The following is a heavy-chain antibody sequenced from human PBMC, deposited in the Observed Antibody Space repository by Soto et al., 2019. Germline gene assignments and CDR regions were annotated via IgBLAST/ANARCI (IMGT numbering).Heavy chain of an antibody. Sequence: GGSLRLSCAASGFTFSDYYMSWIRQAPGKGLEWVSYISSSSSYTNYADSVKGRFTISRDNAKNSLYLQMNSLRAEDTAVYYCARGRAAVAGTSLHGMDVWGQGTTVTVSS. CDR2: ISSSSSYT. V-gene: IGHV3-11*06. D-gene: IGHD6-19*01. CDR3: ARGRAAVAGTSLHGMDV. CDR1: GFTFSDYY. J-gene: IGHJ6*02.